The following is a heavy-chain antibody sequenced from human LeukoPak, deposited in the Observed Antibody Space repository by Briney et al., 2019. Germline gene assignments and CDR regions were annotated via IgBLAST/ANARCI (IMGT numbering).Heavy chain of an antibody. D-gene: IGHD3-9*01. Sequence: SETLSLTCTVPGDSISSGDYYWSWIRQPPGKGLEWIGEINHSGSTNYNPSLKSRVTISVDTSKNQFSLKLSSVTAADTAVYYCARHRSVRYLSYMDVWGKGTTVTISS. CDR2: INHSGST. CDR1: GDSISSGDYY. J-gene: IGHJ6*03. CDR3: ARHRSVRYLSYMDV. V-gene: IGHV4-39*01.